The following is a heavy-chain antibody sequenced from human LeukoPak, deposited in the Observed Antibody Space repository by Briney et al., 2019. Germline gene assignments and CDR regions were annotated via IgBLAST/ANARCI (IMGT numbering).Heavy chain of an antibody. J-gene: IGHJ4*02. CDR3: AKRAPYFDC. Sequence: PGGSLRLSCAASGFAFSSSAMSWVRQAPGKGLQWVSAVSGSGDTTYYADSVKGRFTISRDNSKNTLYMQMNSLRAEDTAVYYCAKRAPYFDCWGQGTLVTVSS. V-gene: IGHV3-23*01. CDR1: GFAFSSSA. CDR2: VSGSGDTT.